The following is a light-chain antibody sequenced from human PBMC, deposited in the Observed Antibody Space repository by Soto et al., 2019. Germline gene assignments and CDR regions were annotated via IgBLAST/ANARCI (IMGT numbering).Light chain of an antibody. J-gene: IGLJ2*01. Sequence: SALTQPASVSGSPGQSITISCTGASSDVGNYNYVSWYQQHPGKAPKLIIFEVSNRPSGISDRFSGFKSANTAYLTISGVQPEDEADYHCSSYTTIKTVVFGGGTKVTVL. CDR2: EVS. V-gene: IGLV2-14*01. CDR1: SSDVGNYNY. CDR3: SSYTTIKTVV.